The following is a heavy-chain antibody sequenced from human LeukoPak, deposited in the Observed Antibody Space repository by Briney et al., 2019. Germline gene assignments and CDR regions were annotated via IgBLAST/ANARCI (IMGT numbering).Heavy chain of an antibody. J-gene: IGHJ4*02. CDR2: IKGDGSEI. CDR3: AREGLPYSGDH. CDR1: GFSFSTYW. D-gene: IGHD4-11*01. V-gene: IGHV3-7*01. Sequence: GGSLRLSCAASGFSFSTYWMRWARQTPGKGLEWVANIKGDGSEINYVDSVKGRFTIPRDNAKNSLSLQMNSLTADDTGVYYCAREGLPYSGDHWGQGTLVTVSS.